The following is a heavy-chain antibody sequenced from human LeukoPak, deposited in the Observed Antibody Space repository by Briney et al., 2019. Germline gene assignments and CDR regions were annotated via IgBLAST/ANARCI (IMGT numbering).Heavy chain of an antibody. CDR3: ASDDVDTAMVDYNWFDP. CDR2: IIPIFGTA. CDR1: GDTFTSYA. J-gene: IGHJ5*02. V-gene: IGHV1-69*05. D-gene: IGHD5-18*01. Sequence: ASVKVSCKASGDTFTSYAISWVRQAPGQGLEWMGRIIPIFGTANYAQKFQGRVTITTDESTSTAYMELSSLRSEDTAVYYCASDDVDTAMVDYNWFDPWGQGTLVTVSS.